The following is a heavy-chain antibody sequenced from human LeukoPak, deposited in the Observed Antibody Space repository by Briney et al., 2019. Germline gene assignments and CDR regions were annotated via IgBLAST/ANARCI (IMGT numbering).Heavy chain of an antibody. Sequence: ASVKVSCKASGGTFSSYAISWVRQAPGQGLEWMGWISAYNGNTNYAQKLQGRVTMTTDTSTSTAYMELRSLRSDDTAVYYCARVDYYDSSGYLYWGQGTLVTVSS. J-gene: IGHJ4*02. CDR1: GGTFSSYA. CDR3: ARVDYYDSSGYLY. D-gene: IGHD3-22*01. V-gene: IGHV1-18*01. CDR2: ISAYNGNT.